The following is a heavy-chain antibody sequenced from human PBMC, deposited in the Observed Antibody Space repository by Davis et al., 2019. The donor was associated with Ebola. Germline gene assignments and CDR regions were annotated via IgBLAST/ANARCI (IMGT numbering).Heavy chain of an antibody. V-gene: IGHV5-51*01. J-gene: IGHJ3*02. CDR1: GYSFTSYW. CDR3: ARRRSSSWSSGPRDALDI. CDR2: VFPGDSDV. D-gene: IGHD6-13*01. Sequence: GGSLRLSCKSSGYSFTSYWIVWVRQMPGKGLEWMGTVFPGDSDVRYNPSLQGQVNISADKSISTAYLQWSSLKASDTAMYYCARRRSSSWSSGPRDALDIWGQGTLVTVS.